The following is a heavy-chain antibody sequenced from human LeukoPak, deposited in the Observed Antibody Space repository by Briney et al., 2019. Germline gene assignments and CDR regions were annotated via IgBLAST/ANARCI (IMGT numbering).Heavy chain of an antibody. CDR3: ARGQWSPRFDR. Sequence: PSETLSLTCALYGGSFSGYYWSWIRQPPGKGLEWIGEINHVGSANYNPSLKSRVTISVVTCKIQFPLKLSSVTAADTAVYYCARGQWSPRFDRWGQGALVTVSS. CDR1: GGSFSGYY. CDR2: INHVGSA. V-gene: IGHV4-34*01. D-gene: IGHD2-15*01. J-gene: IGHJ5*02.